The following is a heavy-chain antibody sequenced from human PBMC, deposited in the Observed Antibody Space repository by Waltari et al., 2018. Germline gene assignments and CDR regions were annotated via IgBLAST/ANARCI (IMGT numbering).Heavy chain of an antibody. CDR1: GFTLSNYG. J-gene: IGHJ3*02. CDR2: ISYEGSNK. CDR3: AKGFSRWAFDI. V-gene: IGHV3-30*18. Sequence: QVQLVESGGGLVQPGRSLRLSCAASGFTLSNYGMHSGRQAPGKGLEWVAVISYEGSNKYYADSVKGRFTISRDNSKNTLYLQMNSLRAEDTAVYYCAKGFSRWAFDIWGQGTMVTVSS. D-gene: IGHD2-15*01.